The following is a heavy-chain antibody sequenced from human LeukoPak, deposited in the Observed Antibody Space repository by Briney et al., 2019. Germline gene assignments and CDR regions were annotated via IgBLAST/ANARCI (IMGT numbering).Heavy chain of an antibody. CDR1: GFTFSSYG. Sequence: GRSLTLSCAASGFTFSSYGMQWVRQAPGQGREGVTVISYDGRNKYYADSVKGRFTNSRDNSKNTLYLQMNSLRAEDTAVYYCAKEVARPPGLFDYWGQGTLVTVSS. CDR2: ISYDGRNK. J-gene: IGHJ4*02. V-gene: IGHV3-30*18. D-gene: IGHD2-15*01. CDR3: AKEVARPPGLFDY.